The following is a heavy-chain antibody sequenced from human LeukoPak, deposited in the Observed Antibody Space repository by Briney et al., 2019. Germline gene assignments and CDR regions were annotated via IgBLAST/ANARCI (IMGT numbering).Heavy chain of an antibody. J-gene: IGHJ4*02. V-gene: IGHV3-66*01. Sequence: GGSLRLSCAASVFTVSSNYMSSVRQPPGKGLDWVSVIYSGGSTYYADSVKGRFTISRDNSKNTLYHKMNSLRDEDTAVYYCARSHSGSPERWGQGTLVSVSS. CDR1: VFTVSSNY. CDR3: ARSHSGSPER. D-gene: IGHD1-26*01. CDR2: IYSGGST.